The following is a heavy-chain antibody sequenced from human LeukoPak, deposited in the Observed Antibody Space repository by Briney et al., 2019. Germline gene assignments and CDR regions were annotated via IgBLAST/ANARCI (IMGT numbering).Heavy chain of an antibody. CDR1: GFTFSTFA. V-gene: IGHV3-23*01. Sequence: GGSLRLSCAASGFTFSTFAMTWVRQAPGKGLEWVSTFSPDGIHYADSVRGRFAISRDDSMSTLFLQMNSLRAEDTAIYYCAKDYARGGCSLAHCNPIDSWGQGTLVTVSS. CDR3: AKDYARGGCSLAHCNPIDS. J-gene: IGHJ4*02. CDR2: FSPDGI. D-gene: IGHD2-15*01.